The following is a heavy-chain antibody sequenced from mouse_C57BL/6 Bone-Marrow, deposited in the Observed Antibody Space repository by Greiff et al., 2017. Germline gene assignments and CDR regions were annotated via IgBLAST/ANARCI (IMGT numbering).Heavy chain of an antibody. V-gene: IGHV1-9*01. CDR1: GYTFPGYW. CDR3: ARGGSSLFDY. D-gene: IGHD1-1*01. J-gene: IGHJ2*01. Sequence: VQLQQSVAELMKPGASVMLSCKATGYTFPGYWIEWVKQRPGHGLEWIGEILPGSGNTNYNEKFKGKATFTADTSSNTAYMQLSSLTTEDSAIYYCARGGSSLFDYWGQGTTLTVSS. CDR2: ILPGSGNT.